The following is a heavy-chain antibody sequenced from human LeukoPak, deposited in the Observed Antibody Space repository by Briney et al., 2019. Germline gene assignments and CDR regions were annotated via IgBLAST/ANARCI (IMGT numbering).Heavy chain of an antibody. CDR2: ISAYNGNT. CDR1: GYTFTSYG. CDR3: ATTYSSSWYSTEYFQH. Sequence: GASVKVSCKASGYTFTSYGISWVRQAPGQGLEWMGWISAYNGNTNYAQKLQGRDTMTTDTSTSTAYMELRSLRSDDTAVYYCATTYSSSWYSTEYFQHWGQGTLVTVSS. D-gene: IGHD6-13*01. V-gene: IGHV1-18*01. J-gene: IGHJ1*01.